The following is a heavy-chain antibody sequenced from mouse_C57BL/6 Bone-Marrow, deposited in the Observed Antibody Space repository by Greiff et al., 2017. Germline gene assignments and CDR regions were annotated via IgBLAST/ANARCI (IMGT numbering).Heavy chain of an antibody. CDR2: IYPGDGDT. V-gene: IGHV1-82*01. CDR1: GYAFSSSW. Sequence: VQRVESGPELVKPGASVKISCKASGYAFSSSWMNWVKQRPGKGLEWIGRIYPGDGDTNYNGKFKGKATLTEDKSSSTAYMQLSSLTSEDSAVYFCAREEVYYGSSYDWYFDVWGTGTTVTVSS. D-gene: IGHD1-1*01. CDR3: AREEVYYGSSYDWYFDV. J-gene: IGHJ1*03.